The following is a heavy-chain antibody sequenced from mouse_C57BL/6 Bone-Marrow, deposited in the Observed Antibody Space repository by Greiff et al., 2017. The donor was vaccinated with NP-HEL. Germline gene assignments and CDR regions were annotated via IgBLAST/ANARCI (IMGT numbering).Heavy chain of an antibody. V-gene: IGHV1-26*01. Sequence: VQLQQSGPELVKPGASVKISCKASGYTFTDYYMNWVKQSHGKSLEWIGDINPNNGGTSYNQKFKGKATLTVDKSSSTAYMALRSLTSEDSAVYYCARDNAGAFAYWGEKTLGTVSA. CDR2: INPNNGGT. CDR1: GYTFTDYY. D-gene: IGHD1-3*01. CDR3: ARDNAGAFAY. J-gene: IGHJ3*01.